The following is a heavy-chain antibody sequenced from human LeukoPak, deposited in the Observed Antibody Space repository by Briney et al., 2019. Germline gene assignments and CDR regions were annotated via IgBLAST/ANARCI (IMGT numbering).Heavy chain of an antibody. V-gene: IGHV1-18*04. Sequence: AXVKXSCKASGYTFTSYGISWVRQAPGQGLEWMGWISAYNGNTNYAQKLQGRVTMTTDTSTSTAYMELRSLRSDDTAVYYCARETLYYDILTGYPDYWGQGTLVTVSS. CDR2: ISAYNGNT. D-gene: IGHD3-9*01. CDR1: GYTFTSYG. J-gene: IGHJ4*02. CDR3: ARETLYYDILTGYPDY.